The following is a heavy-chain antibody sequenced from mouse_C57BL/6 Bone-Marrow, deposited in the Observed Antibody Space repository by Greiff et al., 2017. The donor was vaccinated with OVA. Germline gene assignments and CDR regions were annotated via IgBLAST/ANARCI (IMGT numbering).Heavy chain of an antibody. D-gene: IGHD2-4*01. V-gene: IGHV7-3*01. CDR2: IRNKANGYTT. CDR1: GFTFTDYY. J-gene: IGHJ3*01. Sequence: EVKVVESGGGLVQPGGSLSLSCAASGFTFTDYYMSWVRQPPGKALEWLGFIRNKANGYTTEYSASVKGRFTISRDNSQSILYLQMNALRAEDSATYYCATYDYPAWFAYWGQGTLVTVSA. CDR3: ATYDYPAWFAY.